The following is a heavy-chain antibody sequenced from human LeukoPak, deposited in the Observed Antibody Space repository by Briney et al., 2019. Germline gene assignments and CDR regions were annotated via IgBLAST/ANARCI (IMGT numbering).Heavy chain of an antibody. CDR1: GFTFSSYA. Sequence: GGSLRLSCSASGFTFSSYAIHCVRQAPGKGLEYVSAISGNGGTTFYADSVKGRFTISRDNAKNSLYLQMNSLRAEDTAVYYCARALFPFYYGSGSHDAFDIWGQGTMVTVSS. CDR3: ARALFPFYYGSGSHDAFDI. CDR2: ISGNGGTT. J-gene: IGHJ3*02. V-gene: IGHV3-64*04. D-gene: IGHD3-10*01.